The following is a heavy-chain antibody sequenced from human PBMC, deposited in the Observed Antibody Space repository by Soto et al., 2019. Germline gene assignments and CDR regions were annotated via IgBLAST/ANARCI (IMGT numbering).Heavy chain of an antibody. CDR1: GFTFSDHY. CDR3: VRSRNYYYMDV. J-gene: IGHJ6*03. CDR2: SRNKANSYTT. Sequence: EVQLVESGGSLVQPGGSLRLSCAASGFTFSDHYMDWVRQAPGKGLEWVGRSRNKANSYTTEYAAYVTGSFSISRDESKKSLSLLMNSLKTEDTAVYYCVRSRNYYYMDVWAKGTTVIVS. V-gene: IGHV3-72*01. D-gene: IGHD2-2*01.